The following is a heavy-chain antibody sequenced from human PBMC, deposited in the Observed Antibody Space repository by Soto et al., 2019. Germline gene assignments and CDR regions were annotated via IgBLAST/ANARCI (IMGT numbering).Heavy chain of an antibody. CDR1: GYTFTSYG. J-gene: IGHJ2*01. V-gene: IGHV1-18*04. D-gene: IGHD1-7*01. Sequence: QVQLVQSGAEVKKPGASVKVSCKASGYTFTSYGISWVRQAPGQGLEWMGWISAYNGNTNYAQKLQGRVTMTTDTSTSTVYMELRSLRSDDTAVYYCARPRKNWNYVNWYFDLWGRGTLVTVSS. CDR3: ARPRKNWNYVNWYFDL. CDR2: ISAYNGNT.